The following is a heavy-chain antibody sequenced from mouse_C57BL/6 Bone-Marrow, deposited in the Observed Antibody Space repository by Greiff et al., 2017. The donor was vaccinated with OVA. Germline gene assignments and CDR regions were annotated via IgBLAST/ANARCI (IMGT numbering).Heavy chain of an antibody. Sequence: QVQLQQPGAELVMPGASVKLSCKASGYTFTSYWMHWVKQRPGQGLEWIGEIDPSDSYTNYNQKFKGKSTLTVDKSSSTAYMQLSSLTSEDSAVYYCARDHYYGSSPLYAMDYWGQGTSVTVS. CDR1: GYTFTSYW. J-gene: IGHJ4*01. CDR3: ARDHYYGSSPLYAMDY. V-gene: IGHV1-69*01. D-gene: IGHD1-1*01. CDR2: IDPSDSYT.